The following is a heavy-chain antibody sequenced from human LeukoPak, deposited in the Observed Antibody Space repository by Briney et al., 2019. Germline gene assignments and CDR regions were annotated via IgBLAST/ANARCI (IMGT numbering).Heavy chain of an antibody. Sequence: PGGSLRLSCAASGFTFSSYGMHWVRQAPGKGLEWVAVISYDGSNKYYADSVKGRFTISRDNAKNSLYLQMNSLRAEDTAVYHCARAAVVTSPFDYWGQGTLVTVSS. J-gene: IGHJ4*02. D-gene: IGHD3-22*01. CDR3: ARAAVVTSPFDY. CDR1: GFTFSSYG. V-gene: IGHV3-30*03. CDR2: ISYDGSNK.